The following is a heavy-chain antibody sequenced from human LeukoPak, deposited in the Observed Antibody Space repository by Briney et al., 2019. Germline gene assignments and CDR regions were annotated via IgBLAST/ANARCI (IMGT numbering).Heavy chain of an antibody. Sequence: ETLSLTCTVSGGSISSSSYYWGWIRQAPGKGLEWVSAISGSGGSTYYADSVKGRFTISRDNSKNTLYLQMNSLRAEDTAVYYCAKASSSWGQGTLVTVSS. D-gene: IGHD6-13*01. CDR2: ISGSGGST. V-gene: IGHV3-23*01. CDR1: GGSISSSSYY. CDR3: AKASSS. J-gene: IGHJ4*02.